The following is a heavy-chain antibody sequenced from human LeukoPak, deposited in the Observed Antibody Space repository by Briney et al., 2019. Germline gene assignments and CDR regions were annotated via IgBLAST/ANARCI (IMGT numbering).Heavy chain of an antibody. CDR1: GYSFTSYW. CDR3: ARRRAGFDP. Sequence: KGGASLQISCKGAGYSFTSYWIGWVRQLPGKGLEWMGIIYPGDSDTRYSPSFQGQVTISADKSISTAYLQWSSLKASDTAMYYCARRRAGFDPWGQGTLVTVSS. CDR2: IYPGDSDT. V-gene: IGHV5-51*01. J-gene: IGHJ5*02.